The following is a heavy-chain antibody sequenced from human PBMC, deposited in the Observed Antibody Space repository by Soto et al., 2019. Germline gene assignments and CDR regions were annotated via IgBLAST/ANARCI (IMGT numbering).Heavy chain of an antibody. D-gene: IGHD6-13*01. J-gene: IGHJ6*02. CDR2: ISAYNGNT. Sequence: QVQLVQSGAEVKKPGASVKVSCKASGYTFTSYGISWVRQAPGQGLEWMGWISAYNGNTNYAQKLQGRVTMTTDTSTSTAYMELRSLRADDTAVYYCARTLFDSSSWYGELDYYYYYGMDVWGQGTTVTVSS. CDR1: GYTFTSYG. V-gene: IGHV1-18*01. CDR3: ARTLFDSSSWYGELDYYYYYGMDV.